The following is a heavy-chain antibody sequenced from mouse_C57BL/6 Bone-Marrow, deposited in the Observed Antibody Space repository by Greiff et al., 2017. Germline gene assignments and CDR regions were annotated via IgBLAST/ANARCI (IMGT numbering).Heavy chain of an antibody. CDR1: GYAFTNYL. V-gene: IGHV1-54*01. Sequence: QVQLQQSGAELVRPGTSVKVSCKASGYAFTNYLIAWVKQRPGQGLEWIGVINPGSGGTNYNEKFKGKATLTADKSSSPAYMQLSSLTSEDSAVYFCARRGIYYDYDEAYWGQGTTLTVSS. CDR3: ARRGIYYDYDEAY. CDR2: INPGSGGT. J-gene: IGHJ2*01. D-gene: IGHD2-4*01.